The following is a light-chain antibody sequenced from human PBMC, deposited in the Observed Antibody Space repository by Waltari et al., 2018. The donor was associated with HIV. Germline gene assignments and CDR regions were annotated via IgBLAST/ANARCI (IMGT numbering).Light chain of an antibody. J-gene: IGLJ2*01. CDR2: DVS. V-gene: IGLV2-11*01. CDR1: GSDVGGFTS. Sequence: QSALTQPRSLSGSPGRSVTIPCTGTGSDVGGFTSVSWYQQHPGKAPKLMIYDVSKRPSGVPDRFSGSKSGNTASLTISGLQAEDEADYYCCSYAGSYTFVFGGGTKLTVL. CDR3: CSYAGSYTFV.